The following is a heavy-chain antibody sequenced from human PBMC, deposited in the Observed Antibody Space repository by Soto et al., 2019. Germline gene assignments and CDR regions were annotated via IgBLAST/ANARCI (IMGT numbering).Heavy chain of an antibody. CDR1: GGSISSSTW. V-gene: IGHV4-4*02. CDR3: ARDAITAAGKDY. CDR2: IYHSGST. Sequence: QVQLQESGPGLVKPSGTLSLTCAVSGGSISSSTWWSWVRQPPGKGLEWIGEIYHSGSTNSNPSLTSRVTISLAKSKHQFPLKLSSVTAADTAVYYCARDAITAAGKDYWGQGTLVTVSS. D-gene: IGHD6-13*01. J-gene: IGHJ4*02.